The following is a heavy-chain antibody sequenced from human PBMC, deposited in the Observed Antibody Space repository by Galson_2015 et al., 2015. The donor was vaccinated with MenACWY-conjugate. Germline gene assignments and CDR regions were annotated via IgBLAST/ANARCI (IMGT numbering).Heavy chain of an antibody. Sequence: SLRLSCAVSGFSVTGNCLSWVRQAPGKGPEWIAMVDRVGATIYADSVRGRFTVSRDNFKNTFILQMNSLRAEDTAVYRCSRGYDWCSYVRAWGQGVQVTVSS. CDR1: GFSVTGNC. V-gene: IGHV3-53*01. CDR3: SRGYDWCSYVRA. CDR2: VDRVGAT. J-gene: IGHJ5*02. D-gene: IGHD3-10*02.